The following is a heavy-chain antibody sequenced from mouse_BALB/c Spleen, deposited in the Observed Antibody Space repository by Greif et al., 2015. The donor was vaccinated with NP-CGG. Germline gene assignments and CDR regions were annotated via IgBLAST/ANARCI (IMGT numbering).Heavy chain of an antibody. CDR1: GFTFSDYG. CDR2: ISNLAYSI. D-gene: IGHD1-1*01. Sequence: EVKLMESGGGLVQPGGSRKPSCAASGFTFSDYGMAWVRQAPGKGPEWVAFISNLAYSIYYADTVTGRFTISRENAKNTLYLEMSSLRSEDTAMYYCARDYYGSSYWYFDVWGAGTTVTVSS. CDR3: ARDYYGSSYWYFDV. J-gene: IGHJ1*01. V-gene: IGHV5-15*02.